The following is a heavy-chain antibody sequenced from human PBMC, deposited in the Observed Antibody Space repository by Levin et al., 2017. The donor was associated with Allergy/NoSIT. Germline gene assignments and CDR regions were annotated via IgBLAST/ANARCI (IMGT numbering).Heavy chain of an antibody. J-gene: IGHJ4*02. CDR1: GGSVGGSTW. D-gene: IGHD3-9*01. Sequence: SETLSLTCTVSGGSVGGSTWWTWVRQTPEKGLEWIAEIHHSGRTNYNPSLQSRVSISIDQSKNHFSLRLNSVTAADTAVYYCARMSYDFLTAYYIDYWGQGTLVTVSS. CDR2: IHHSGRT. CDR3: ARMSYDFLTAYYIDY. V-gene: IGHV4-4*02.